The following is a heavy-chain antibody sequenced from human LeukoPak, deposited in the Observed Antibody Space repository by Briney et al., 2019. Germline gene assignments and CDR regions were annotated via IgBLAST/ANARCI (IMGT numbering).Heavy chain of an antibody. CDR3: ARHSSGWYPYDY. Sequence: GGSLRLSCAASGFTFSSYEMNWVRLAPGKGLEWVSYISSSGSTIYYADSVKGRFTISRDNAKNSLYLQMNSLRAEDTAVYYCARHSSGWYPYDYWGQGTLVTVSS. CDR2: ISSSGSTI. V-gene: IGHV3-48*03. J-gene: IGHJ4*02. D-gene: IGHD6-19*01. CDR1: GFTFSSYE.